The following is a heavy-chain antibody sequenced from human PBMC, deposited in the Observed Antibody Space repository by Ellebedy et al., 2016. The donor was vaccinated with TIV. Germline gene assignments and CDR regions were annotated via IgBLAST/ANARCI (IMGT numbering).Heavy chain of an antibody. V-gene: IGHV3-23*01. CDR1: GFTFGSFA. D-gene: IGHD3-22*01. CDR2: IGGDGRNT. J-gene: IGHJ4*02. Sequence: GGSLRLSCAASGFTFGSFAMHWVRQAPGKGLEWLSVIGGDGRNTYHAGSVKGRSTITRDNSKNTLYLQMDRLRAEDTAVYYCAKGTSSGFNYDRVGFEYWGQGALVTVSS. CDR3: AKGTSSGFNYDRVGFEY.